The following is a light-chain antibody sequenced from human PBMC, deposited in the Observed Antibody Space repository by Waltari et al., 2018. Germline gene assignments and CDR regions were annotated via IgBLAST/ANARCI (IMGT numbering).Light chain of an antibody. J-gene: IGLJ2*01. Sequence: QSVLTQPPSVSGAPGQRVSISCTGSTSNIGAGYDVHWYQQGPGKAPKLIIYGTTTRPLGVPDRFFGSQYGTSASLAIIGLQAEDEGDYYCQSYDTTLSVVFGGGTKLTVL. CDR3: QSYDTTLSVV. CDR1: TSNIGAGYD. V-gene: IGLV1-40*01. CDR2: GTT.